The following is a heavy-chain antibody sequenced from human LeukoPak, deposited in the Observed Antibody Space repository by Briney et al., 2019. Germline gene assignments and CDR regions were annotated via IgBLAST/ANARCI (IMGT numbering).Heavy chain of an antibody. D-gene: IGHD3-9*01. J-gene: IGHJ3*02. CDR2: ISYDGSNK. V-gene: IGHV3-30-3*01. Sequence: GGSLRLSCAASGFTFSSYAMHWVRQAPGKGLEWVAVISYDGSNKYYADSVKGRFTISRDNSKNTLYLQMNSLRAEDMAVYYCARDRSPQYYDILTGYFYDAFDIWGQGTMVTVSS. CDR3: ARDRSPQYYDILTGYFYDAFDI. CDR1: GFTFSSYA.